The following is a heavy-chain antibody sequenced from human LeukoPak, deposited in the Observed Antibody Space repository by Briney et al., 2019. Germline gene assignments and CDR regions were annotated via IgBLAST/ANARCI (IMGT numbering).Heavy chain of an antibody. Sequence: QAGGSLRLSCATSGFTFRSYGMHWVRQAPGKGLEWVAVMSFDGSDKYYADSVKGRFTISRDNSKNMVYLQMNSLRAQDTAVYYCAKMGSSGVFPGNWGQGTLVTVSS. CDR2: MSFDGSDK. J-gene: IGHJ4*02. D-gene: IGHD3-22*01. CDR3: AKMGSSGVFPGN. V-gene: IGHV3-30*18. CDR1: GFTFRSYG.